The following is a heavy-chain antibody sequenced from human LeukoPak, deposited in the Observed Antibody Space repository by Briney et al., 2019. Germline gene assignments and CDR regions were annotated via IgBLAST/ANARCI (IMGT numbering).Heavy chain of an antibody. CDR3: AREPRGHDYGDYLTPYYFDY. Sequence: GGSLRLSCAASGFTFSSYAMHWVRQAPGKGLEWVAVISYDGSNKYYADSVKGRFTISRDNSKNTLYLQMNSLRAEDTAVYYCAREPRGHDYGDYLTPYYFDYWGQGTLVTVSS. V-gene: IGHV3-30-3*01. CDR2: ISYDGSNK. CDR1: GFTFSSYA. D-gene: IGHD4-17*01. J-gene: IGHJ4*02.